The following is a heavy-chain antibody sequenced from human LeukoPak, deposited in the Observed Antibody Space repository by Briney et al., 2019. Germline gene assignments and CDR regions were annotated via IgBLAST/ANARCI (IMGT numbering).Heavy chain of an antibody. V-gene: IGHV3-11*01. CDR2: ISSSGTTI. J-gene: IGHJ6*02. CDR3: AKDRNKNHYYGMDV. CDR1: GFTFSDYY. Sequence: GGSLGLSCAASGFTFSDYYMTWIRQAPGKGLEWVLYISSSGTTIYSADSVKGRFTISRDNAKNSLYLQMNSLRAEDTALYYCAKDRNKNHYYGMDVWGQGTTGTVSS. D-gene: IGHD1/OR15-1a*01.